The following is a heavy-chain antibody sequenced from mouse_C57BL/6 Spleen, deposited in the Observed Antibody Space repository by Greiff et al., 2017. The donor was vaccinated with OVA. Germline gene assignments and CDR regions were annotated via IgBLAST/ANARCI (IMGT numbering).Heavy chain of an antibody. V-gene: IGHV5-4*01. D-gene: IGHD2-3*01. CDR1: GFTFSSYA. CDR2: ISDGGSYT. Sequence: EVQLVESGGGLVKPGGSLKLSCAASGFTFSSYAMSWVRQTPEKRLEWVATISDGGSYTYYPDNVKGRFTISRDNAKINLYLQMSHLKSEDTAMYYCARDQYDPWFAYWGQGTLVTVSA. CDR3: ARDQYDPWFAY. J-gene: IGHJ3*01.